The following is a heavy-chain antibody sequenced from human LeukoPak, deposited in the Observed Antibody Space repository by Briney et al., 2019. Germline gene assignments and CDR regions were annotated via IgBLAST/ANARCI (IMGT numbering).Heavy chain of an antibody. V-gene: IGHV3-23*01. CDR2: ISGSGGST. Sequence: PGGSLRLSCAASGFTFSSYAMSWVRQAPGKGLEWVSAISGSGGSTYYADSVKGRFTISRDNSKNTLYLQMNSLRAEDTVVYYCAKNTGLSGWYRIASGMDVWGQGTTVTVSS. CDR3: AKNTGLSGWYRIASGMDV. J-gene: IGHJ6*02. D-gene: IGHD6-19*01. CDR1: GFTFSSYA.